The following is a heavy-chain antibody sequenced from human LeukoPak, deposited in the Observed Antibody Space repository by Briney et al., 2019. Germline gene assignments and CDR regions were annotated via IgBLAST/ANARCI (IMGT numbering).Heavy chain of an antibody. V-gene: IGHV4-61*01. Sequence: SSETLSLTCTVSAGSVSGDTYYWSWIRQPPGKGLEWIGYIYYSGSTNYNPSLKSRVTISVDTSKNQFSLKLSSVTAVDTAVYYCARLTYYYDNSGHYYWFDPWGQGTLVTVSS. CDR3: ARLTYYYDNSGHYYWFDP. CDR2: IYYSGST. CDR1: AGSVSGDTYY. J-gene: IGHJ5*02. D-gene: IGHD3-22*01.